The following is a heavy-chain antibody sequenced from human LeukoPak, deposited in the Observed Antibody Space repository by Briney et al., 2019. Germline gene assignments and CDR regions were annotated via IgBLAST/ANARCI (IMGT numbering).Heavy chain of an antibody. CDR2: TNRDGSST. D-gene: IGHD3-3*01. CDR1: GCTFSSYW. CDR3: ARDSVEWYIFDY. V-gene: IGHV3-74*01. J-gene: IGHJ4*02. Sequence: PGGSLRLSCADSGCTFSSYWMHWVRQAPGKGPVWVARTNRDGSSTAYADSVKGRFTISKDNAKNTLYLLMNSLRAEDTAVYYCARDSVEWYIFDYWGQGTLVTVSS.